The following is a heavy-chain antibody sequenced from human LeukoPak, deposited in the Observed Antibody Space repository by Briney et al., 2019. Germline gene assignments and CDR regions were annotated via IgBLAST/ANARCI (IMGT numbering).Heavy chain of an antibody. Sequence: GGSETLLCAPSGFKLSILCIQWARHAAGGGREWVTFIGRDGNKKCYVDSVKGRIAVSRDNYKNMEYLQLNRLKSEDVATYYGASDGRLNCTSKNCYPLSSWGQGTKVTVSS. D-gene: IGHD2-2*01. CDR3: ASDGRLNCTSKNCYPLSS. CDR2: IGRDGNKK. CDR1: GFKLSILC. V-gene: IGHV3-30*02. J-gene: IGHJ4*02.